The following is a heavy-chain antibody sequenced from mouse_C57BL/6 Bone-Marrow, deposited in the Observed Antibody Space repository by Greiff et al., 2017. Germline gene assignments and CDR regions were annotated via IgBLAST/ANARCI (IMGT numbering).Heavy chain of an antibody. J-gene: IGHJ3*01. CDR1: GYTFTSYC. CDR2: IYPRSGNT. V-gene: IGHV1-81*01. CDR3: ARGWYDYGGFAY. Sequence: QVQLQQSGAELARPGASVKLSCKASGYTFTSYCISWVKQRTGQGLEWIGEIYPRSGNTYYNEKFKGKATLTADKSSSTAYMELNSLTSEDSAVYFCARGWYDYGGFAYWGQGNRITVSA. D-gene: IGHD2-4*01.